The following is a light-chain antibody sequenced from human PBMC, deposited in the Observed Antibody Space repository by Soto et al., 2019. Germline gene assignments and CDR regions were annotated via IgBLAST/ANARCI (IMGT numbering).Light chain of an antibody. CDR3: QQYGSSPFT. Sequence: IVLTQSPGTLSLSPGERATLSCRASQSVSSNYLAWYQQKPGQAARLLIYGASNRATAIADRFSGSGSATDFTVSISRVDPEDFAVYYCQQYGSSPFTFGQGTRLDI. CDR1: QSVSSNY. V-gene: IGKV3-20*01. CDR2: GAS. J-gene: IGKJ2*01.